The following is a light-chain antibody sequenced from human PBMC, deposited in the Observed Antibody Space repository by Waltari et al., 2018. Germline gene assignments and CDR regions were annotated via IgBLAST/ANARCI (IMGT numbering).Light chain of an antibody. CDR3: LQHNTYTLT. Sequence: DIQMTQSPSSLSASVGDRVTIACRASQGIRIDLGWFPQKRGQAPKRLVYAASRVQSGVPSRFSGSRSGTQFTLTISSLQPEDFATYYCLQHNTYTLTFGGGTKVEI. CDR1: QGIRID. J-gene: IGKJ4*01. V-gene: IGKV1-17*01. CDR2: AAS.